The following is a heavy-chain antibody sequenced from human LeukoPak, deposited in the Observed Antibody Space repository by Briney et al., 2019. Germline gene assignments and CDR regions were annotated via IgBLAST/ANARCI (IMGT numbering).Heavy chain of an antibody. CDR2: IYYSGST. CDR3: ARDLYGAIAEIRQQWLVKYLGPNDAFDI. Sequence: PSETLSLTCTVSGGSISSSSYYWGWIRQPPGKGLEWIGSIYYSGSTYYNPSLKSRVTISVDTSKNQFSLKLSSVTAADTAVYYCARDLYGAIAEIRQQWLVKYLGPNDAFDIWGQGTMVTVSS. V-gene: IGHV4-39*07. J-gene: IGHJ3*02. D-gene: IGHD6-19*01. CDR1: GGSISSSSYY.